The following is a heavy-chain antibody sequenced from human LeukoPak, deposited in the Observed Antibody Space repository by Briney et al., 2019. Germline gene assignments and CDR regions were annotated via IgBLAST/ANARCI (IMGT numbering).Heavy chain of an antibody. CDR2: ISAYNGNT. Sequence: GASVKVSCKASGYTFTSYGISWVRQAPGQGLEWMGWISAYNGNTNYAQKLQGRVTMTTDTSTSTAYMELRSLRSDDTAVYYCASAGRYDSSGYYRYWGQGTLVTVSS. CDR1: GYTFTSYG. D-gene: IGHD3-22*01. V-gene: IGHV1-18*01. CDR3: ASAGRYDSSGYYRY. J-gene: IGHJ4*02.